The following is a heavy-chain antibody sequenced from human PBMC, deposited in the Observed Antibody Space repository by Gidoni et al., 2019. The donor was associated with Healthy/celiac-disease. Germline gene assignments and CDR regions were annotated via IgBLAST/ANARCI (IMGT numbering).Heavy chain of an antibody. D-gene: IGHD2-2*01. CDR2: IYTSGST. V-gene: IGHV4-4*07. CDR1: GGSISSYY. J-gene: IGHJ6*02. Sequence: QVQLQESGPGLVKPSETLSPTCTVPGGSISSYYWSWIRQPAGKGLEWIGRIYTSGSTNYNPSLKSRVTMSVDTSKNQFSLKLSSVTAADTAVYYCARDVVVVPAAKVVDYYYYGMDVWGQGTTVTVSS. CDR3: ARDVVVVPAAKVVDYYYYGMDV.